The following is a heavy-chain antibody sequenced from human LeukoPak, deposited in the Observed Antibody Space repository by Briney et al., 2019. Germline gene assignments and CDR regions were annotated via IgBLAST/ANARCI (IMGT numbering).Heavy chain of an antibody. V-gene: IGHV4-39*01. Sequence: SETQSLTCTVSSGSISNSDYNWGWIRQPPGKELEWIRSVYYSGSTNYNPSLKSRVTISIDTSKNQFSLKLSSVTAADTSVYYCARLLGTAHFYYYYMDVWGKGTTVTISS. CDR2: VYYSGST. CDR1: SGSISNSDYN. J-gene: IGHJ6*03. CDR3: ARLLGTAHFYYYYMDV. D-gene: IGHD2-21*02.